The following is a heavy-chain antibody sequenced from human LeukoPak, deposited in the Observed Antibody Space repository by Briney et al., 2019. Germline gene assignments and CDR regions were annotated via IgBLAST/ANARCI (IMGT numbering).Heavy chain of an antibody. D-gene: IGHD6-13*01. CDR3: ARALGIAAAGTGWFDP. Sequence: PGGSLRLSCAASGFTFSSYAMHWVRQAPGKGLEWVAVIPYDGSNKYYADSVKGRFTISRDNSKNTLYLQMNSLRAEDTAVYYCARALGIAAAGTGWFDPWGQGTLVTVSS. V-gene: IGHV3-30-3*01. CDR2: IPYDGSNK. CDR1: GFTFSSYA. J-gene: IGHJ5*02.